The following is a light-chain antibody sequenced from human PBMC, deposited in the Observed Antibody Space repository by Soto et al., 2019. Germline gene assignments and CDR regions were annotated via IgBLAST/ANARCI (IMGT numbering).Light chain of an antibody. V-gene: IGLV2-14*01. J-gene: IGLJ2*01. Sequence: QSVLTQPASVSGSPGQSITISCTGTSSDVGGYNYVSWYQQHPGKAPKLMIYDVSDRPSGVSNRFSASKSGNTASLTISGLRAEVEADYYCSSYTSSSTLVFGGGTKVTVL. CDR1: SSDVGGYNY. CDR3: SSYTSSSTLV. CDR2: DVS.